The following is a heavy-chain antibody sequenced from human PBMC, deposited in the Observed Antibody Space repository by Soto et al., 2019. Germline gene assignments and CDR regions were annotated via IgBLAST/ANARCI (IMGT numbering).Heavy chain of an antibody. CDR2: IIPIFGTA. Sequence: QVQLVQSGAEVKKPGSSVKVSCKASGGTFSSYAISWVRQAPGHGLEWMGGIIPIFGTANYAQKFQGRVTITADESTSTAYMELSSLRSEDTAVYYCASRGDGDNDRKFYGMDVWGQGTTVTVSS. CDR3: ASRGDGDNDRKFYGMDV. D-gene: IGHD3-10*01. J-gene: IGHJ6*02. V-gene: IGHV1-69*01. CDR1: GGTFSSYA.